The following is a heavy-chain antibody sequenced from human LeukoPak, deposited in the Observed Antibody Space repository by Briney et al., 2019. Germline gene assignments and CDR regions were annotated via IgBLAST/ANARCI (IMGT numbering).Heavy chain of an antibody. J-gene: IGHJ4*02. CDR3: ARGLLEWLRLETYYFDY. D-gene: IGHD3-3*01. CDR2: ISSSGSTM. CDR1: GFTFSSYE. Sequence: PGGSLRLSCAASGFTFSSYEIHWVRQAPGKGLEWVSYISSSGSTMYYADSVKGRFNISRDNAKNSLYLQMNSLRVDDTATYYCARGLLEWLRLETYYFDYWGQGSQVTVSS. V-gene: IGHV3-48*03.